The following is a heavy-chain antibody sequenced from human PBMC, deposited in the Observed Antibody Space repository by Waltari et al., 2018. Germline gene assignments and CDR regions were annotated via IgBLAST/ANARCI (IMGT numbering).Heavy chain of an antibody. CDR3: ARGISTSW. CDR2: ISSDGSST. V-gene: IGHV3-74*01. J-gene: IGHJ4*02. CDR1: GFTFSSHW. Sequence: EVQLVESGGGLVQPGGSLRLSCAASGFTFSSHWMHWVRQGPGKGLVWVSRISSDGSSTNYADSVKGRLTISRDNAKNTLYLQMNSLRVDDSAVYYCARGISTSWWGQGTLVTVSS.